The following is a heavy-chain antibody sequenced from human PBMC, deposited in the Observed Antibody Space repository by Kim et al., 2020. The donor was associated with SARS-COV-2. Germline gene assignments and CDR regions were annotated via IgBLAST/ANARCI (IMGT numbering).Heavy chain of an antibody. D-gene: IGHD3-22*01. V-gene: IGHV3-23*03. CDR3: GGSSGYYYTSDAFDI. J-gene: IGHJ3*02. Sequence: GGSLRLSCAASGFTFSSYAMSWVRQAPGKGLEWVSVIYSGGSSTYYADSVKGRFTISRDNSKNTLYLQMNSLRAEDTAVYYCGGSSGYYYTSDAFDIWGQGTMVTVSS. CDR1: GFTFSSYA. CDR2: IYSGGSST.